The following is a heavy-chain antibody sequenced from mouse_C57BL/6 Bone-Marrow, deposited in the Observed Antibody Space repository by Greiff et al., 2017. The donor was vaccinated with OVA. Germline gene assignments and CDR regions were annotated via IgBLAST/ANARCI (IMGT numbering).Heavy chain of an antibody. V-gene: IGHV5-17*01. CDR2: ISSGSSTI. CDR3: ARGLFLFDY. Sequence: EVHLVESGGGLVKPGGSLKLSCAASGFTFSDYGMHWVRQAPGKGLEWVAYISSGSSTIYYADTVKGRFTISRDNAKTTLCLQMTSLRSEDTAMYDCARGLFLFDYWSRGTALTVSS. J-gene: IGHJ2*01. CDR1: GFTFSDYG. D-gene: IGHD1-1*02.